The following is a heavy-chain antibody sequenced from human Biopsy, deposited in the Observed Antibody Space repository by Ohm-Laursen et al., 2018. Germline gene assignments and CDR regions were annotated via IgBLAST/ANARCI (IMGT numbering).Heavy chain of an antibody. J-gene: IGHJ4*02. CDR2: INCKTGAT. CDR1: SYTFTDYN. CDR3: ARDPLNGHKHFDY. D-gene: IGHD2-8*01. Sequence: ASVKVPCKASSYTFTDYNIHWMRQAPGQGLEWLGYINCKTGATNYAQKFQGTVTMTRDTSISTAYLALGSLRSADTAIYYCARDPLNGHKHFDYWGQGPLVTVSS. V-gene: IGHV1-2*02.